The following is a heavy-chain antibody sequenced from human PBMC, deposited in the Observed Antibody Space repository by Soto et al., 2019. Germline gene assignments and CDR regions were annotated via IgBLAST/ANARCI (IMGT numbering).Heavy chain of an antibody. CDR1: GYTFSSYG. J-gene: IGHJ4*02. CDR2: ISYDGRNK. D-gene: IGHD1-7*01. CDR3: AKAPVTGTLVYFFDY. Sequence: PGGSLRLSCVASGYTFSSYGVHWVRQAPGKGLEWVSVISYDGRNKYYADSVKGRFTISRDNSKNTLYLEMNSLRAEDTAVYYCAKAPVTGTLVYFFDYWGQGALVTVSS. V-gene: IGHV3-30*18.